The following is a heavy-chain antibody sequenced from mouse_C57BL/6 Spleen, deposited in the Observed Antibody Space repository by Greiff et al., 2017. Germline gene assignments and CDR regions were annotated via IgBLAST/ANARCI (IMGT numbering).Heavy chain of an antibody. Sequence: EVKLMESGPGLVKPSQSLSLTCSVTGYSITSGYYWNWIRQFPGNKLEWMGYISYDGSNNYNPSLKNRISLTRDTSKNQFFLKLNSVTTEDTATYYCARDYYFDYWGQGTTLTVSS. CDR1: GYSITSGYY. J-gene: IGHJ2*01. CDR2: ISYDGSN. V-gene: IGHV3-6*01. CDR3: ARDYYFDY.